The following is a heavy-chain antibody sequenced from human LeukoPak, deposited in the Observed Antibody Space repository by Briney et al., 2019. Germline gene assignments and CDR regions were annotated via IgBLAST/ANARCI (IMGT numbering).Heavy chain of an antibody. J-gene: IGHJ4*02. CDR1: GFTFSSYA. Sequence: GGSLRLSCAASGFTFSSYAMHWVRQAPGKGLEWVAVISYDGSNKYYADSVKGRFTTSRDNSKNTLYLQMNSLRAGDTAVYYCASLQVGLLDYWGQGTLVTVSS. CDR2: ISYDGSNK. V-gene: IGHV3-30-3*01. CDR3: ASLQVGLLDY.